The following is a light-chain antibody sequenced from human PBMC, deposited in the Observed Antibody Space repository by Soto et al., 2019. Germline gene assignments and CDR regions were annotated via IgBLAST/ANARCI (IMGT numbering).Light chain of an antibody. CDR2: DAS. J-gene: IGKJ5*01. CDR1: QDISNY. V-gene: IGKV1-33*01. CDR3: QQYDNLPLT. Sequence: DIQMTQSPSSLSASVGDRVTITCEASQDISNYLNGYQQKPGKDTKLLIYDASNLETGVPSRFSGSGSGTDFTFTISSLQPEDIATYYCQQYDNLPLTFGQGTRLEIK.